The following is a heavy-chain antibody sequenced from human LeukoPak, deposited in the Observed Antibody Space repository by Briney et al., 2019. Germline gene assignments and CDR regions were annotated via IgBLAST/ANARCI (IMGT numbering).Heavy chain of an antibody. J-gene: IGHJ4*02. CDR3: ARERGYYGSGSSQTPDFDY. Sequence: GASGKVSCKASGGTFSSYAISWVRQAPGQGLEWMGGIIPIFGTANYAQKFQGRVTITADESTSTAYMELSSLRSEDTAVYYCARERGYYGSGSSQTPDFDYWGQGTLVTVSS. CDR2: IIPIFGTA. V-gene: IGHV1-69*13. D-gene: IGHD3-10*01. CDR1: GGTFSSYA.